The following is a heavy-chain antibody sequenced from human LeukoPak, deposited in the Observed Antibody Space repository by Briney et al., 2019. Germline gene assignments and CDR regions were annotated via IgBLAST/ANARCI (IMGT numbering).Heavy chain of an antibody. CDR2: IYPGDSDT. J-gene: IGHJ4*02. CDR3: ARPRCSGGSCYYFDY. D-gene: IGHD2-15*01. CDR1: GYSFTSYW. V-gene: IGHV5-51*01. Sequence: GESLKISCKGSGYSFTSYWIGWVRQMPGKGLEWMGIIYPGDSDTRYSPSFQGQVTISADKSISTVYLQWSSLKASDTAMYYCARPRCSGGSCYYFDYWGQGTLVTVSS.